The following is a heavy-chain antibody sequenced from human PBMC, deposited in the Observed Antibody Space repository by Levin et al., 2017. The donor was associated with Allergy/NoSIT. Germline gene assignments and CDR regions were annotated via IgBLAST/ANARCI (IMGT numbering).Heavy chain of an antibody. CDR1: GFTFSSYA. CDR3: AKTRTYYDLLTASFDY. V-gene: IGHV3-23*01. J-gene: IGHJ4*02. D-gene: IGHD3-9*01. Sequence: GGSLRLSCAASGFTFSSYAMTWVRQAPGKGLEWVSIISVNGGSTYYADSVKGRFTISRDNSKNTLYLEMNSLRAEDTAIYYCAKTRTYYDLLTASFDYWGQGTLVTVSS. CDR2: ISVNGGST.